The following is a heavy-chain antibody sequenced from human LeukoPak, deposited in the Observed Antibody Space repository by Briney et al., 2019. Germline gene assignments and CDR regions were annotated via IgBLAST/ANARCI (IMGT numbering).Heavy chain of an antibody. J-gene: IGHJ4*02. CDR3: ANNAYDILTGYFDFDY. CDR2: ISGSGGST. Sequence: PGGSLRLSCAASGFTFSSYAMSWVRQAPGKGLKWVSAISGSGGSTYYADSVKGRFTISRDNSKNTLYLQMNSLRAEDTAVYYCANNAYDILTGYFDFDYWGQGTLVTVSS. CDR1: GFTFSSYA. D-gene: IGHD3-9*01. V-gene: IGHV3-23*01.